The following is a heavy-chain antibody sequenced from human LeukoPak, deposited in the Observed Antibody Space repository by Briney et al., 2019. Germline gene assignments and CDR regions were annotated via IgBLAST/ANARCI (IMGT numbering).Heavy chain of an antibody. CDR3: ASTARLFQH. J-gene: IGHJ4*02. Sequence: SETPSLTCTVSGGSISSFYWSWIRHSPGKGLECIGYVFHNGDINYNPSLKSRVTITMDTSKNQFSLRLSSVTAADTAVYFCASTARLFQHWGQGALVTVSS. D-gene: IGHD6-25*01. V-gene: IGHV4-59*08. CDR2: VFHNGDI. CDR1: GGSISSFY.